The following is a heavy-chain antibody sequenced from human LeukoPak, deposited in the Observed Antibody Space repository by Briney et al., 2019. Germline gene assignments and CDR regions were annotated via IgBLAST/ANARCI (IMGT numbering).Heavy chain of an antibody. V-gene: IGHV3-21*01. CDR3: ARDQGITKPPEFDY. Sequence: GGSLRLSCAASGFTFSSYSMNWVRQAPGKGLEWVSSISSSSSYIYYADSVKGRFTISRDNAKNSLYLQMNSLRAEDTAVYYCARDQGITKPPEFDYWGQGTLVTVSS. CDR1: GFTFSSYS. CDR2: ISSSSSYI. J-gene: IGHJ4*02. D-gene: IGHD3-16*01.